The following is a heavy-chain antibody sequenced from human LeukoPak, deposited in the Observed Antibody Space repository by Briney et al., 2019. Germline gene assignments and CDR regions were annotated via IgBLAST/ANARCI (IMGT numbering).Heavy chain of an antibody. CDR3: AREMPAAAGSDAFDI. CDR2: ISPYNDNT. D-gene: IGHD6-13*01. V-gene: IGHV1-18*01. CDR1: GYTFTTYG. J-gene: IGHJ3*02. Sequence: ASVKVSCKASGYTFTTYGIVWLRQAPGEGIQWMGWISPYNDNTKYAQKLQGRVTMTADTSMSTAYMDLRSLRSDDTAVYYCAREMPAAAGSDAFDIWGQGTMVTVSS.